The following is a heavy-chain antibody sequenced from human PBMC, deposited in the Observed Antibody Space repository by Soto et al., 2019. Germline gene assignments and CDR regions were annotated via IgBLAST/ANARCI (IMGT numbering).Heavy chain of an antibody. D-gene: IGHD1-26*01. CDR2: FSGSGGNI. CDR3: AKDPPWTVGPLAMDV. CDR1: GFAFSTHA. J-gene: IGHJ6*02. V-gene: IGHV3-23*01. Sequence: GSLRLSCVASGFAFSTHAMSWVRQAPGKGLEWVSTFSGSGGNIYYAESVKGRLTISRDDSKNTLYLQMNSLRVEDTAVYYCAKDPPWTVGPLAMDVWGQGTTVTVSS.